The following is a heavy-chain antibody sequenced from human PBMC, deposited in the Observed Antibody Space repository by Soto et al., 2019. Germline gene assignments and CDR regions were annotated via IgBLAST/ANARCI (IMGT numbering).Heavy chain of an antibody. CDR2: IYYSGIT. CDR3: ARGGGVYYFDY. D-gene: IGHD2-8*02. V-gene: IGHV4-59*01. J-gene: IGHJ4*02. Sequence: SETLSLTCTVSGGSINSYYWSWIRQPPGKGLEWIGYIYYSGITDYNPSLKSRVTISVDTSKSQFSLKLSSVTAADTAVYYCARGGGVYYFDYWGQGTLVTVSS. CDR1: GGSINSYY.